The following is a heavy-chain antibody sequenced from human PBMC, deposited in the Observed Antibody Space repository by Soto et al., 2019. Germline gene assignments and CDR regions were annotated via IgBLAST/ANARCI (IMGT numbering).Heavy chain of an antibody. Sequence: GGSLRLSCAASGFTFSSYGMHWVRQAPGKGLEWVAVISYDGSNKYYADSVKGRFTISRDNSKNTLYLQMNSLRAEDTAVYYCGKKVKLGGDDAFDIWGQGTMVTVSS. CDR3: GKKVKLGGDDAFDI. D-gene: IGHD1-26*01. J-gene: IGHJ3*02. V-gene: IGHV3-30*18. CDR1: GFTFSSYG. CDR2: ISYDGSNK.